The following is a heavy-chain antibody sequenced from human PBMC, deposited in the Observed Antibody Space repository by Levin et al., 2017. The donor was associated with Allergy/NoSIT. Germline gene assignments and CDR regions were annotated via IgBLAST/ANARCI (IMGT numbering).Heavy chain of an antibody. Sequence: GESLKISCAASGFTFRSFAMTWVRQAPGKGLEWVSTISGSGGATYYAGSGKGRFTISRDNSKNTLYLQMTSLKVEDTAVYYCAKSPDYEILTGSEAFDHWGQGTLVTVSS. CDR1: GFTFRSFA. CDR3: AKSPDYEILTGSEAFDH. D-gene: IGHD3-9*01. CDR2: ISGSGGAT. V-gene: IGHV3-23*01. J-gene: IGHJ4*02.